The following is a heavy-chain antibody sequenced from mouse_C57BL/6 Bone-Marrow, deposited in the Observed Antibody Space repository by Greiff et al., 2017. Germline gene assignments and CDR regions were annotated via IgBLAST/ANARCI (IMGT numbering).Heavy chain of an antibody. Sequence: QVQLQQPGAELMKPGASVKFSCKATGYTFTGYWIEWVKQRPGHGLEWIGEILPGSGSTNYNEKFKSKATLTADTSSSPAYMQLSSLTTEDSAMNYCAICGYAGDYWGKGTGVT. CDR1: GYTFTGYW. V-gene: IGHV1-9*01. CDR2: ILPGSGST. J-gene: IGHJ4*01. CDR3: AICGYAGDY.